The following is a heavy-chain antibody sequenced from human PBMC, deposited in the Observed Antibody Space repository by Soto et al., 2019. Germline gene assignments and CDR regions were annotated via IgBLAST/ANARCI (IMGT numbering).Heavy chain of an antibody. CDR1: GYSFTSYW. D-gene: IGHD2-2*01. J-gene: IGHJ6*02. CDR3: ASHSPFHCSTTSCQANRNYYYGMDV. Sequence: KISCKGSGYSFTSYWIGWVRQMPGKGLEWMGIIYPGDSDTRYSPTFQGQVTISADKSISTAYLQWSSLKASDTAMYYCASHSPFHCSTTSCQANRNYYYGMDVWGQGTTVTVSS. CDR2: IYPGDSDT. V-gene: IGHV5-51*01.